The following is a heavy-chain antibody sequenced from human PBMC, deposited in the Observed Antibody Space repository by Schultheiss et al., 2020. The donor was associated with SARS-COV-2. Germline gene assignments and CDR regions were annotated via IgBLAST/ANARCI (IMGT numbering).Heavy chain of an antibody. CDR1: GFTFSSYA. D-gene: IGHD3-22*01. Sequence: GESLKISCAASGFTFSSYAMSWVRQAPGKGLEWVSAISGSGSSTYYADSVKGRFTISRDNSNNTLYLQMNSLRAEDTAVYYCAREKDSSGYYWGGDYYYYGMDVWGQGTTVTVSS. CDR2: ISGSGSST. J-gene: IGHJ6*02. V-gene: IGHV3-23*01. CDR3: AREKDSSGYYWGGDYYYYGMDV.